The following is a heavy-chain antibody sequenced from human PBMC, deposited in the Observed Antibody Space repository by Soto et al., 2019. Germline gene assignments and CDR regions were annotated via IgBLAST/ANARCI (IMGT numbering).Heavy chain of an antibody. D-gene: IGHD3-16*01. CDR2: IYWDDSK. CDR1: GFSLSTNGVG. J-gene: IGHJ4*02. Sequence: QITLKESGPTLVKPTQTLTLTCTFSGFSLSTNGVGVGWIRQPPGKALEWLALIYWDDSKEYSPSLRSRLTNTKDTSKNQVVLTMTNMDPVDTAKYSWAHKGGGDRILDFWGQGTLVTVSS. CDR3: AHKGGGDRILDF. V-gene: IGHV2-5*02.